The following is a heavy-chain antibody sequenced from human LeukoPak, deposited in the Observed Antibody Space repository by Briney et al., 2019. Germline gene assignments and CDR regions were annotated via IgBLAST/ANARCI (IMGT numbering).Heavy chain of an antibody. D-gene: IGHD5-12*01. Sequence: SETLSLTCAVYGGSFSGPYWSWIRQPPGKGLEWIGEINHSGITNYNPSLKSRVTISVDTSKNQFSLKLSSVTAADTAVYYCARGGRARGYSDYGEDYWGQGTLVTVSS. CDR2: INHSGIT. J-gene: IGHJ4*02. CDR3: ARGGRARGYSDYGEDY. CDR1: GGSFSGPY. V-gene: IGHV4-34*01.